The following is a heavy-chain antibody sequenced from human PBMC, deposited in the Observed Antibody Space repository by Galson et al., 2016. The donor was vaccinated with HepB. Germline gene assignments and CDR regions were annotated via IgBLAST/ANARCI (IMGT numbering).Heavy chain of an antibody. D-gene: IGHD4-23*01. V-gene: IGHV3-30*18. CDR3: VKGGYYGGNPMSGGMDV. J-gene: IGHJ6*02. CDR1: GFTFNRYG. CDR2: VSYDGSYT. Sequence: SLRLSCAASGFTFNRYGIHWVRQAPGKGLEWVATVSYDGSYTYSGDSVKGRFTISRENSRNTLSLQLNRLSTDDTAVYYCVKGGYYGGNPMSGGMDVWGQGTTVTVSS.